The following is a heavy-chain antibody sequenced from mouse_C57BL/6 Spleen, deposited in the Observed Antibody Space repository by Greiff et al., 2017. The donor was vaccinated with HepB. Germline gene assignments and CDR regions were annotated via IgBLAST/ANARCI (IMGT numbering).Heavy chain of an antibody. D-gene: IGHD1-1*01. Sequence: EVQLQQSGPGLVKPSQSLSLTCSVTGYSITSGYYWNWIRQFPGNKLEWMGYISYDGSNNYNPSLKNRISITRDTSKNQFFLKLNSVTTEDTATYYCARGVYYGSSYCYFDYWGQGTTLTVSS. CDR1: GYSITSGYY. J-gene: IGHJ2*01. CDR3: ARGVYYGSSYCYFDY. V-gene: IGHV3-6*01. CDR2: ISYDGSN.